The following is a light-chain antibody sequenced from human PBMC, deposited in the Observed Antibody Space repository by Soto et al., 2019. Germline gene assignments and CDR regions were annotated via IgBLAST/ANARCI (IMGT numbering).Light chain of an antibody. V-gene: IGLV1-40*01. CDR2: ANN. Sequence: QSVLAQPPSVSGAPGQRVTFSCTGSSSNIGAGYDVHWYQQPPGTAPRLLIYANNIRPSGVPERFSGSKSGTSASLAITGLQAEDEADYYCQSYDTSLSSRVFGGGTKVTVL. CDR3: QSYDTSLSSRV. CDR1: SSNIGAGYD. J-gene: IGLJ3*02.